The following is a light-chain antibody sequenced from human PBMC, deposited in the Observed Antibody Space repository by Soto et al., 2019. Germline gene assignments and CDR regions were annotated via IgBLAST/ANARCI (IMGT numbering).Light chain of an antibody. J-gene: IGLJ2*01. CDR1: SSNIGTNT. CDR3: EAWDDSLNGVL. Sequence: QSVLAQPPSASGTPGQRVTISCSGSSSNIGTNTVNWYQQLPGTAPKLLIFSNNQRPSGVPDRFSGSRSGTSASLAISRLQSEDEADYYCEAWDDSLNGVLFGGGTKVTVL. CDR2: SNN. V-gene: IGLV1-44*01.